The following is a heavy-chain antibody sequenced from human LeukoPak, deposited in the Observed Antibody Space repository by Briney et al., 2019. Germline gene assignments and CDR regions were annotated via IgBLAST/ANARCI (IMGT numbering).Heavy chain of an antibody. CDR3: ARDFRGYCSGGSCYRTGNYFDY. CDR2: INPSGGST. D-gene: IGHD2-15*01. Sequence: ASVKVSCKASGYTFTSYYMHWVRQAPGQGLEWMGIINPSGGSTSYAQKFQGRVTMTRDTSTSTVYMELSSLRSEDTAAYYCARDFRGYCSGGSCYRTGNYFDYWGQGTLVTVSS. J-gene: IGHJ4*02. CDR1: GYTFTSYY. V-gene: IGHV1-46*01.